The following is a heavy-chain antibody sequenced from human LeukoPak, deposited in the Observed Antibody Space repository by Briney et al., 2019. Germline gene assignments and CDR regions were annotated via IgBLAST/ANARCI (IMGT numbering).Heavy chain of an antibody. V-gene: IGHV1-8*01. CDR2: MNPNSGNT. D-gene: IGHD6-13*01. CDR1: GYTFTSYD. CDR3: ASLAAAGTILFDY. J-gene: IGHJ4*02. Sequence: ASVKVSCKASGYTFTSYDINWVRQATGQGLEWMGWMNPNSGNTGYAQKFQGRVTMTRNTSISTAYMELSSLRSEDTAAYYCASLAAAGTILFDYWGQGTLVTVSS.